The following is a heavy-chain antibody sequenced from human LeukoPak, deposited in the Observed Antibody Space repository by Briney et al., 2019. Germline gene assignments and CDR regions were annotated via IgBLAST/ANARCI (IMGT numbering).Heavy chain of an antibody. Sequence: GGSLRLSCAGSGFSFSSYGMHWVRQAPGKGLEWMAFIRSDGSNKYYADSVRGRFTISRDNSRNTLYLQMNSLRAEDTAVYYCAKDDRWLQFCCWGQGTLVTVSA. J-gene: IGHJ4*02. CDR1: GFSFSSYG. D-gene: IGHD5-24*01. CDR3: AKDDRWLQFCC. CDR2: IRSDGSNK. V-gene: IGHV3-30*02.